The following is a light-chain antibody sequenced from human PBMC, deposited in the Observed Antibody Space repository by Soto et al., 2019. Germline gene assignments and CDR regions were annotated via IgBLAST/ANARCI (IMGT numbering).Light chain of an antibody. V-gene: IGKV1-9*01. CDR1: QGISSY. Sequence: DIQLTQSPSFLSASVGDRVTITCRASQGISSYLAWYQQKPGKAPKLLIYAASTLQSGVPSRFSGSGSGTEFTLTISSLQPEDFATYDCQQLNSYPITCGQGTRLEI. CDR3: QQLNSYPIT. CDR2: AAS. J-gene: IGKJ5*01.